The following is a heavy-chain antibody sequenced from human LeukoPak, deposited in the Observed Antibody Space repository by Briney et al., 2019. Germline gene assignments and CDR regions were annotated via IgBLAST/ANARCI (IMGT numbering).Heavy chain of an antibody. V-gene: IGHV3-30*03. CDR2: ISYDGSNQ. Sequence: GGSLRLSCAASGFIFSNYDMHWVRQAPGKGLEWLSVISYDGSNQYYVDSVKGRFTISRDNSKNTLYLQMNSLRAEDTALYYCAGTITMLRGVRNWFDPWGQGTLVTVSS. D-gene: IGHD3-10*01. CDR3: AGTITMLRGVRNWFDP. J-gene: IGHJ5*02. CDR1: GFIFSNYD.